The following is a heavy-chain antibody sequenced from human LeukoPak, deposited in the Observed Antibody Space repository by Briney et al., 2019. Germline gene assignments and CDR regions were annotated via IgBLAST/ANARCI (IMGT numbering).Heavy chain of an antibody. V-gene: IGHV3-30*18. CDR2: ISYDGSNK. D-gene: IGHD3-22*01. J-gene: IGHJ4*02. CDR1: GFTFSSYG. CDR3: AKSPVVITPIDY. Sequence: PGGSLRLSCAASGFTFSSYGMHCVRQAPGKGLEWVAVISYDGSNKYYADSVKGRFTISRDNSKNTLYLQMNSLRAEDTAVYYCAKSPVVITPIDYWGQGTLVTVSS.